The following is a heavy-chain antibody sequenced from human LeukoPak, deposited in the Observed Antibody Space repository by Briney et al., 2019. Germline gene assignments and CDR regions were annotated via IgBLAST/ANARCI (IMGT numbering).Heavy chain of an antibody. CDR3: ASTITMVRGVSNAFDI. CDR1: GYTLTQLS. J-gene: IGHJ3*02. V-gene: IGHV1-24*01. D-gene: IGHD3-10*01. Sequence: ASVKVSCKVSGYTLTQLSMHWVRQAPGKGLEWMGGFDPEDGETIYAQKFQGRVTMTEDTSTDTAYMELSSLRPEDTAVYYCASTITMVRGVSNAFDIWGQGTMVTVSS. CDR2: FDPEDGET.